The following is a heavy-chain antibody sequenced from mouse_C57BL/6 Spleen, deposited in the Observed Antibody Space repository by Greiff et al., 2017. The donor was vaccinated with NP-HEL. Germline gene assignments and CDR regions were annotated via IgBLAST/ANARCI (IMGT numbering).Heavy chain of an antibody. Sequence: QVQLKESGPGLVAPSQSLSITCTVSGFSLTSYAISWVRQPPGKGLEWLGVIWTGGGTNYNSALKSRLSISKDNSKSQVFLKMNSLQTDDTARYYCAREEDYDGYSAWFAYWGQGTLVTVSA. J-gene: IGHJ3*01. CDR2: IWTGGGT. D-gene: IGHD2-3*01. V-gene: IGHV2-9-1*01. CDR3: AREEDYDGYSAWFAY. CDR1: GFSLTSYA.